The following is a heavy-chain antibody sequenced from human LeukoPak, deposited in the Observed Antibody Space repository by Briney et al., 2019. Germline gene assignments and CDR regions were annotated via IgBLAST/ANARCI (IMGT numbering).Heavy chain of an antibody. CDR1: GDSVSNNRAS. V-gene: IGHV6-1*01. CDR3: SRSDGASDFDY. Sequence: SQTLSLTCAISGDSVSNNRASWTWIRQSPSRGLEWLGRTYYRSKWYNDYAVSLKSRISINPDTSKNQFSLQLNSVTPEDTAVYYCSRSDGASDFDYWGQGTLVTVSS. CDR2: TYYRSKWYN. J-gene: IGHJ4*02. D-gene: IGHD5-24*01.